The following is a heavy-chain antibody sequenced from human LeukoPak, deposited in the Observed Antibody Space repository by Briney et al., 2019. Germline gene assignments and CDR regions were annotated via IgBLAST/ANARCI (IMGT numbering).Heavy chain of an antibody. Sequence: ASVKDSCMQSLYSLTVSRLCTVSPSPGPGREWMGWISAYNGNTNYAQKLQGRVTMTTDTSTTTARMELRSLRSDDPAVYYFARDGSVVSAATVYYYYGMDVWGQGTTVTVSS. CDR1: LYSLTVSR. CDR3: ARDGSVVSAATVYYYYGMDV. D-gene: IGHD2-2*01. V-gene: IGHV1-18*01. CDR2: ISAYNGNT. J-gene: IGHJ6*02.